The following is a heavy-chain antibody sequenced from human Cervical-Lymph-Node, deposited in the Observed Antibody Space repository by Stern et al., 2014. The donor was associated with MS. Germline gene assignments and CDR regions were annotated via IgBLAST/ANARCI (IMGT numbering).Heavy chain of an antibody. CDR2: ISKGGSDK. J-gene: IGHJ6*02. CDR1: GFTFNNYG. V-gene: IGHV3-30*18. CDR3: AKDLLLSTDYDYYGMDV. Sequence: QVQLVQSGGGVVQPGRSLRLSCAAFGFTFNNYGMHWVRQAPGKGLEWVAVISKGGSDKKYADSVKGRFTITRDNSKNTVYLEMNNLRAEDTAVYYCAKDLLLSTDYDYYGMDVWGQGTTVTVSS. D-gene: IGHD2-15*01.